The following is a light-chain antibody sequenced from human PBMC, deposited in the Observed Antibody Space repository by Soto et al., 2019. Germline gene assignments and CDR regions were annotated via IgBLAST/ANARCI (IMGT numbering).Light chain of an antibody. CDR1: QSVSSY. Sequence: EIVLTQSPATLSLSPGERATLSCRASQSVSSYLAWYQQKPGQAPRLLIYDASNRATGIPARFSGSGSGTDFTLNISSLEPEDFAVYYCQQYNNWSPWTFGQGTKVEIK. V-gene: IGKV3-11*01. J-gene: IGKJ1*01. CDR3: QQYNNWSPWT. CDR2: DAS.